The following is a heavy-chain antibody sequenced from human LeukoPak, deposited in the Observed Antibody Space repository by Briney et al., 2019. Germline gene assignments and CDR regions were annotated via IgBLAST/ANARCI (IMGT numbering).Heavy chain of an antibody. V-gene: IGHV3-23*01. CDR3: AKDGQYDSSAN. J-gene: IGHJ4*02. CDR2: ISGGGDNT. D-gene: IGHD3-22*01. CDR1: GFTFSNYG. Sequence: PGGSLRLSCAASGFTFSNYGMSWVRQAPGKGLEWVSTISGGGDNTYYADSVKGRFTISRDNSKNALFLQMSSLRAEDTAVYYCAKDGQYDSSANWGQGTLVTVSS.